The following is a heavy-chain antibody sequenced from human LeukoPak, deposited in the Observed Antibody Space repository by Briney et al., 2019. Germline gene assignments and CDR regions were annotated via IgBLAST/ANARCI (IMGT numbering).Heavy chain of an antibody. CDR3: ARARGGGYYADFDY. CDR1: GGSISSYY. V-gene: IGHV4-59*12. J-gene: IGHJ4*02. Sequence: SETLSLSCTVSGGSISSYYWSWLRQPPGKGLEWIGYIYYSGSTNYNPSLKSRVTISVDTSKNQFSLKLSSVTAADTAVYYCARARGGGYYADFDYWGQGTLVTVSS. CDR2: IYYSGST. D-gene: IGHD3-3*01.